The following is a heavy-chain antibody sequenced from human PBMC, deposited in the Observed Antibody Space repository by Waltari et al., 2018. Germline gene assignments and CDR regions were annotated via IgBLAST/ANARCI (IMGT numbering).Heavy chain of an antibody. J-gene: IGHJ4*02. CDR2: IKHDGTTK. Sequence: EIQVVESGGGLVQPGGSLRLSCTASGFTFSRGWMSWVRQAPGKGLEWVANIKHDGTTKFYLDPVKGRFTISRDNAQNTVYLQMNSLRVEDTALYYCARAVDVADYGGQGTLVTVSS. CDR1: GFTFSRGW. D-gene: IGHD5-12*01. V-gene: IGHV3-7*01. CDR3: ARAVDVADY.